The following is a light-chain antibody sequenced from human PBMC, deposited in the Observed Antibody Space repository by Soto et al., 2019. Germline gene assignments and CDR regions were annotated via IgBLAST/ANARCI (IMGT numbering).Light chain of an antibody. CDR1: QSVSSSY. V-gene: IGKV3-20*01. CDR2: GAS. CDR3: QQYGSSF. J-gene: IGKJ5*01. Sequence: IVLTQSPGTLSLSPGERATLSCRASQSVSSSYLAWYQQKPGQAPRLLIYGASSRATGIPDRFSGSGSGTDFTLTISRLEPEDFAVYYCQQYGSSFFGQGTRLEIK.